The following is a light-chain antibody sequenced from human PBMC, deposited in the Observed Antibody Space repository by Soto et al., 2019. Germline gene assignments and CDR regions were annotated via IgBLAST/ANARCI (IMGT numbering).Light chain of an antibody. CDR3: QQYCSPPGA. CDR2: DAS. J-gene: IGKJ1*01. V-gene: IGKV3D-20*01. CDR1: QSVSSSY. Sequence: PGERATLSCGASQSVSSSYLAWYQQKPGRAPRLLIYDASSRSTGIPDRFSGSRSGTDFTLTISRLEPEDFAVYYCQQYCSPPGAFGQGTKVEIK.